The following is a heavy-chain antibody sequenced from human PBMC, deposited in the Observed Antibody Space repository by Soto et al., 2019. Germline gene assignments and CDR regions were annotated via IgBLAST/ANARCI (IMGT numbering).Heavy chain of an antibody. CDR2: IIPILGIA. Sequence: QVQLVQSGAEVKKPGSSVKVSCKASGGTFSSYTISWVRQAPGQGLEWMGRIIPILGIANYAQKFQGRVTITADKSTSTAYMELSSLRSEDTAVYYCARGVGAGGCEAYWGQGTLVTVSS. CDR1: GGTFSSYT. CDR3: ARGVGAGGCEAY. J-gene: IGHJ4*02. D-gene: IGHD1-26*01. V-gene: IGHV1-69*02.